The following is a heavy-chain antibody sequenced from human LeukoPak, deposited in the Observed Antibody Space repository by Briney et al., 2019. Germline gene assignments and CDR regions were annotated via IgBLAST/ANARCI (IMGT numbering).Heavy chain of an antibody. V-gene: IGHV4-59*08. CDR2: IYYSGST. CDR3: ARSYYGSGSQPTYYYYYYYMDV. CDR1: GGSISSYY. J-gene: IGHJ6*03. D-gene: IGHD3-10*01. Sequence: SETLSLTCTVSGGSISSYYWSWIRQPPGKGLECIGYIYYSGSTNCKPSLKSRVTISVDTSKNQFSLKLSSVTAADTAVYYCARSYYGSGSQPTYYYYYYYMDVWGKGTTVTVSS.